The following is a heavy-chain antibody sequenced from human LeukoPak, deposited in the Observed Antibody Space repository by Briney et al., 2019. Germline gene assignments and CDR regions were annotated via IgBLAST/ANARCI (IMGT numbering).Heavy chain of an antibody. CDR1: GFTSCTYW. CDR3: ARAPSEIGVYYPEYFRP. J-gene: IGHJ1*01. D-gene: IGHD3-3*01. CDR2: IKSDGST. Sequence: PGGSLRLSCAASGFTSCTYWMYCVCQAPGKGLVWVSRIKSDGSTNYADSVKGRFTISRDNAKNTLSLQMNSLRPEDTGVYYCARAPSEIGVYYPEYFRPWGDSALVTVSS. V-gene: IGHV3-74*01.